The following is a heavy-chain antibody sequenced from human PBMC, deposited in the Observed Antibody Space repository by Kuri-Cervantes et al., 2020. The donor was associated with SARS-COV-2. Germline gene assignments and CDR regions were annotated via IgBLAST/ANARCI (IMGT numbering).Heavy chain of an antibody. CDR3: ARALYSNYEVYYYYGMDV. V-gene: IGHV4-59*01. J-gene: IGHJ6*02. CDR1: GGSISNYY. CDR2: IYYSGST. Sequence: GSLRLSCTVSGGSISNYYWSWIRQPPGKGLEWIGYIYYSGSTNYNPSLKSRVTISVDTSKNQFSLKLSSVTAADTAVYYCARALYSNYEVYYYYGMDVWGQGTTVTVSS. D-gene: IGHD4-11*01.